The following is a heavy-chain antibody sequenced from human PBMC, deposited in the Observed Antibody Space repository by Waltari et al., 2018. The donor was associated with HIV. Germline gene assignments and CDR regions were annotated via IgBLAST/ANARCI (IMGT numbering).Heavy chain of an antibody. V-gene: IGHV1-69*02. D-gene: IGHD6-6*01. J-gene: IGHJ1*01. CDR2: IIPILGIA. CDR3: ARGVLNKAAREYFQH. Sequence: QVQLVQSGAEVKKPGSSVKVSCKASGGTFSSYTISWVRQAPGQGLEWMGRIIPILGIANYAQKFQGRVTITADKSTSTAYMELSSLRSEDTAVYYCARGVLNKAAREYFQHWGQGTLVTVSS. CDR1: GGTFSSYT.